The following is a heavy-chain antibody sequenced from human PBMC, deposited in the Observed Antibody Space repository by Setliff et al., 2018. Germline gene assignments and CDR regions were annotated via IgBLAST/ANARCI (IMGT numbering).Heavy chain of an antibody. D-gene: IGHD3-22*01. CDR3: ARYRNYFDSSGQTQYYFDY. CDR1: GYIFTNYW. J-gene: IGHJ4*02. V-gene: IGHV5-51*01. Sequence: GESLKISCKGSGYIFTNYWIAWVRQMPGKGLEWMGIIYPGDSDTRYSPSFQGQVTISADKSINTAYVQWDSLRASDTAVYYCARYRNYFDSSGQTQYYFDYWGQGTLVTVSS. CDR2: IYPGDSDT.